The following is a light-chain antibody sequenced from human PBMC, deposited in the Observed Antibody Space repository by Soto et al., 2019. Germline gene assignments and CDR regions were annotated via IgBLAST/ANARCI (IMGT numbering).Light chain of an antibody. CDR1: QGISSW. CDR2: AAS. J-gene: IGKJ3*01. Sequence: DIQMTHSPSSVSASVGDRVTITCRATQGISSWLASYQQKPGKVTKLLIYAASSLQSGGPSRFSDSGSGTEFTLTINNLQPEDFATYYCQQANSFPRSFGPGTKVDIE. CDR3: QQANSFPRS. V-gene: IGKV1-12*01.